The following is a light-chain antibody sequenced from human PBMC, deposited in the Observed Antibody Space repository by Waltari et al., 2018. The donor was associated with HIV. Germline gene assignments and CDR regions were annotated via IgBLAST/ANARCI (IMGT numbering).Light chain of an antibody. V-gene: IGLV1-47*01. Sequence: QSVLIPPPSPSGTPGQSVTIPRPRSNSNLGRNDAYWYQQLPGTAPKLLIYRNDQRPSGVPDRFSGSKSGTSASLAISGLRSEDEADYYCAAWDDSLSGPVFGGGTKVTVL. J-gene: IGLJ2*01. CDR3: AAWDDSLSGPV. CDR2: RND. CDR1: NSNLGRND.